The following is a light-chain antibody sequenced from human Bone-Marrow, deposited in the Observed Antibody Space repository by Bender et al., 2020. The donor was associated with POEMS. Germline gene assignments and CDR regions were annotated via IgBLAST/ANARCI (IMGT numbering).Light chain of an antibody. CDR2: SSH. CDR1: SSNFGAHA. CDR3: AVWDDSLNGWV. J-gene: IGLJ3*02. V-gene: IGLV1-44*01. Sequence: QSVLTQPPSASGTPGQRVTIPCSGGSSNFGAHAVNWYQHLPGPTPKLLIYSSHRRPSEVPDRFSGARSGTSASLDISGLQSEDVADYYCAVWDDSLNGWVFGGGTKLTVL.